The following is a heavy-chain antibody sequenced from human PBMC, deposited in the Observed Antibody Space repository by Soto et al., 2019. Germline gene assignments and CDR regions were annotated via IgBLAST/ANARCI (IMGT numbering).Heavy chain of an antibody. D-gene: IGHD3-9*01. CDR1: GFTFSSYS. V-gene: IGHV3-48*04. CDR3: ARDRDWAFDY. CDR2: ISSSSTI. J-gene: IGHJ4*02. Sequence: GGSLRLSCAASGFTFSSYSMNWVRHAPGKGLEWVSYISSSSTIYYADSVKGRFTVSRDNAQNSLFLLMDSLRAEDTAVYYCARDRDWAFDYWGRGTLVTVSS.